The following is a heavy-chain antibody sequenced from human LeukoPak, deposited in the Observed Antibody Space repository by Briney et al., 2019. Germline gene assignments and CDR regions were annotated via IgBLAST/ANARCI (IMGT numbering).Heavy chain of an antibody. J-gene: IGHJ4*02. CDR3: AKDYY. V-gene: IGHV3-30*18. CDR1: GFTFSSYA. CDR2: ISYDGSNK. Sequence: AGGSLILSCAASGFTFSSYAMHWVRRAPGKGLEWVAVISYDGSNKYYADSVKGRFSISRDNSKDTLYLQMNSLRAEDTAVYYCAKDYYWGQGTLVTVSS.